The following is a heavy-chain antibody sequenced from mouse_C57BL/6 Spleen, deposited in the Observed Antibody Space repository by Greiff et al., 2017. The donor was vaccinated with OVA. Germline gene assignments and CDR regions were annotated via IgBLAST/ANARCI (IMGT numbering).Heavy chain of an antibody. CDR3: ARGGYYGSSSFDY. J-gene: IGHJ2*01. D-gene: IGHD1-1*01. CDR2: IDPSDSYT. V-gene: IGHV1-69*01. CDR1: GYTFTSYW. Sequence: VQLQQPGAELVMPGASVKLSCKASGYTFTSYWMHWVKQRPGQGLEWIGEIDPSDSYTNYNQKFQGKSTLTVDKSSSTAYMQFISLTWEDSAVYDGARGGYYGSSSFDYWGQGTTLTVSS.